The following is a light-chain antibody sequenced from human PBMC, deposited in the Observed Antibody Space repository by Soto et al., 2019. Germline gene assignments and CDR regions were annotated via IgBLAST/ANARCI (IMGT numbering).Light chain of an antibody. CDR3: EHYNTPSIA. CDR1: ENIFKY. J-gene: IGKJ4*01. Sequence: DIQMIQSPATLSASVGDRITITCRASENIFKYVACYKQTSGSAPNLLIYAASDLQSGVPSRFSGSRSGTEFTRTIDNLQPNDSATYDWEHYNTPSIAFGGGTKVDVK. CDR2: AAS. V-gene: IGKV1-5*01.